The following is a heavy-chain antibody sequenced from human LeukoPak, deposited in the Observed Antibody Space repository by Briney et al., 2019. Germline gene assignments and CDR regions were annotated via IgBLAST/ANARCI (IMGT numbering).Heavy chain of an antibody. CDR3: ARGLFHFDS. CDR1: GFTFSSYE. Sequence: GGSLRLSCAASGFTFSSYEVNWVRQAPGKGLEWASYISSSAGTTYYADSVKGRFTISRDNAKNSLYLQLNSLRAEDTAVYYCARGLFHFDSWGQGTLVTVSS. V-gene: IGHV3-48*03. J-gene: IGHJ4*02. D-gene: IGHD3-22*01. CDR2: ISSSAGTT.